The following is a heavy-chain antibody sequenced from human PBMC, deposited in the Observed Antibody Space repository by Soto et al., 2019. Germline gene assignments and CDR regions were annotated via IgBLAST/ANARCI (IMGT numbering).Heavy chain of an antibody. CDR1: GFTFSNNA. CDR3: ARHDCSGGTCDPASSYMDV. J-gene: IGHJ6*03. V-gene: IGHV1-18*01. D-gene: IGHD2-15*01. CDR2: ISAYNYNS. Sequence: RLVQSGAEVKKPGASVRVSCETSGFTFSNNAFSWVRQAPGQGLEWLGWISAYNYNSNYAQKLQDRVTLSKDTSTRTVFMELRSLSSDDTAVYYCARHDCSGGTCDPASSYMDVWGTGTTVIVS.